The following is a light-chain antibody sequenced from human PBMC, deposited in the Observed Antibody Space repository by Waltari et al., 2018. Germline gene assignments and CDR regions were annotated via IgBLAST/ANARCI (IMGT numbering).Light chain of an antibody. V-gene: IGKV3-15*01. J-gene: IGKJ4*01. Sequence: EIVLTQSPATLSLSPGERATLSCRAGQSVSSSLAWYRQKPGQAPRLLIYGASSRASGIPDSFSGSGSGTDFTLTISSLEPEDFAVYYCQQYSNWPLTFGGGTKVEIK. CDR1: QSVSSS. CDR3: QQYSNWPLT. CDR2: GAS.